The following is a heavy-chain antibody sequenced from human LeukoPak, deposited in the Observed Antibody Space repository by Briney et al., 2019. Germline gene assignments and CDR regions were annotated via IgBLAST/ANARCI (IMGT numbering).Heavy chain of an antibody. CDR2: ISGSGGST. J-gene: IGHJ4*02. CDR1: GFTFSSYA. CDR3: AKTVDYYDSSGPDY. V-gene: IGHV3-23*01. Sequence: GGSLRLSCAASGFTFSSYAMSWVRQAPGKGLEWVSAISGSGGSTYYADSVKGRFTISRDNSKNTLYLQMNSLRAEDTAVYYCAKTVDYYDSSGPDYWGRGTLVTVSS. D-gene: IGHD3-22*01.